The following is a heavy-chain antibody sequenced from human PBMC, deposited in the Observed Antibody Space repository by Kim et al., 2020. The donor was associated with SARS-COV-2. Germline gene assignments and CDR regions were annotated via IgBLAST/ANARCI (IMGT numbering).Heavy chain of an antibody. CDR3: AKAGIFGVVNSYYFDY. D-gene: IGHD3-3*01. V-gene: IGHV3-43*01. J-gene: IGHJ4*02. Sequence: SVKGRFTISRDNSKNSLYLQMNSLRTEDTALYYCAKAGIFGVVNSYYFDYWGQGTLVTVSS.